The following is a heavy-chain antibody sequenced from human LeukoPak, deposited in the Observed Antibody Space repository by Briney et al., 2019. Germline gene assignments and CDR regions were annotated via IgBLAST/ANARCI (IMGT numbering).Heavy chain of an antibody. CDR3: ARDRYSSGWGLDY. J-gene: IGHJ4*02. D-gene: IGHD6-19*01. V-gene: IGHV3-21*01. Sequence: GGSLRLSCAASGFTFSSYNMNWVRQAPGKGLEWVSSISSSSTYIFYADSVKGRFTISRDNAKNSLYLQMNSLRAEDTAVYYCARDRYSSGWGLDYWGQGTLVTVSS. CDR2: ISSSSTYI. CDR1: GFTFSSYN.